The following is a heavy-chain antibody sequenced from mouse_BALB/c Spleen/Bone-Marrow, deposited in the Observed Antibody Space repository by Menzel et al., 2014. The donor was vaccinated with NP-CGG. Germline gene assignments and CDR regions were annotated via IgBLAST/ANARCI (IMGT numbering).Heavy chain of an antibody. CDR1: GYTSTNYW. Sequence: VQLQQSGAELVRPGTSVKISCKASGYTSTNYWLGWVKQRPGHGLEWIGDIYPGGGYTNYNEKFKGKAILTADTSSSTAYMQLSSLTSEDSAVYFCARKDYGSSYPFAYWGQGTLVTVSA. D-gene: IGHD1-1*01. CDR3: ARKDYGSSYPFAY. V-gene: IGHV1-63*02. CDR2: IYPGGGYT. J-gene: IGHJ3*01.